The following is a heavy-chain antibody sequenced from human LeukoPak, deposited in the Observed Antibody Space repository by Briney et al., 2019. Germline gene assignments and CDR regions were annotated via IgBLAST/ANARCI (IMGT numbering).Heavy chain of an antibody. Sequence: SVKVSCQASVGTLSRYAISWVRQAPGQGRKWMGRISPILGIANYQHKSQGTITITANKATNTAYTELSSLRSQAPALYYCGRIAPDNIWFGKYWGQGTLVTASS. CDR2: ISPILGIA. CDR3: GRIAPDNIWFGKY. V-gene: IGHV1-69*04. D-gene: IGHD3-10*01. CDR1: VGTLSRYA. J-gene: IGHJ4*02.